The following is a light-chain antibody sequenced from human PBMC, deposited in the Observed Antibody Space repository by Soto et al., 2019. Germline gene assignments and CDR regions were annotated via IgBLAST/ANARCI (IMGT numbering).Light chain of an antibody. V-gene: IGLV2-14*01. CDR1: SSDVGGYKY. Sequence: QSALTQPASVSGSPGQSITISCTGTSSDVGGYKYVSWYQQHPGKAPKRLIYEVSNRPSGVSNRFSGSKSGNTASLTISGLQAEDEGDYYCSSYTSRGTPVFSGGTKLTVL. CDR2: EVS. J-gene: IGLJ2*01. CDR3: SSYTSRGTPV.